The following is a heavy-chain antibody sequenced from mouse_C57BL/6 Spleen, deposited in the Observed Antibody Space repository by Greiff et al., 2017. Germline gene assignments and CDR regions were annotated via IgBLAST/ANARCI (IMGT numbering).Heavy chain of an antibody. CDR1: GFSFNTYA. CDR3: VRQDDYDPYYYAMDY. Sequence: GGGLVQPKGSLKLSCAASGFSFNTYAMNWVRQAPGKGLEWVARIRSKSNNYATYYADSVKDRFTISRDDSESMLYLQMNNLKTEDTAMYYCVRQDDYDPYYYAMDYWGQGTSVTVSS. V-gene: IGHV10-1*01. CDR2: IRSKSNNYAT. D-gene: IGHD2-4*01. J-gene: IGHJ4*01.